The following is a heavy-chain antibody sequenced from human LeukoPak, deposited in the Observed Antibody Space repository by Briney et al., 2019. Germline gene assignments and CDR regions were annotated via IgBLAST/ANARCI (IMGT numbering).Heavy chain of an antibody. CDR3: ARDLPFVVVPAALYYDYGMDV. Sequence: GASVKVSCKASGYTFTSYYMHWVRQAPGQGLEWMGIINPSGGSTSYAQKFQGRVTMTRDTSTSTVYMELSSLRSEDTAVYYCARDLPFVVVPAALYYDYGMDVWGQGTTVTVS. J-gene: IGHJ6*02. D-gene: IGHD2-2*01. CDR2: INPSGGST. CDR1: GYTFTSYY. V-gene: IGHV1-46*01.